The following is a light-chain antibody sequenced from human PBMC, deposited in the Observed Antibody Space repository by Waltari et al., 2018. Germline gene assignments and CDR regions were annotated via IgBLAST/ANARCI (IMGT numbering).Light chain of an antibody. CDR3: QVWDRNSGHRV. J-gene: IGLJ3*02. CDR1: NIGTYS. CDR2: YDT. Sequence: SYVLTQPPSVSVAPGKTAGMSCGGKNIGTYSVHWYHQKPGQAPRLVIFYDTDRPSGIPGRVSGANSVNTATLTISRVEAGDEAYYYCQVWDRNSGHRVCGGGTELTVL. V-gene: IGLV3-21*04.